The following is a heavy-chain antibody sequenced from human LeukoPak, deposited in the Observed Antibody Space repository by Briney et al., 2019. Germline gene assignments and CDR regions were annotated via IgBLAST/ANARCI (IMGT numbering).Heavy chain of an antibody. J-gene: IGHJ6*02. D-gene: IGHD3-22*01. Sequence: GASVKVSCKASGGTFSSYAISWVRQAPGQGLEWMGRIIPILGIANYAQKFQGRVTITADKSTSTAYMELSSLRSEDTAVYYCAGGTGYYYRDYYYYGMDVWGQGTTVTVSS. V-gene: IGHV1-69*04. CDR3: AGGTGYYYRDYYYYGMDV. CDR1: GGTFSSYA. CDR2: IIPILGIA.